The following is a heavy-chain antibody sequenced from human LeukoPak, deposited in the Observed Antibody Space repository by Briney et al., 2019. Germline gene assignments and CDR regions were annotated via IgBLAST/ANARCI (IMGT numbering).Heavy chain of an antibody. CDR1: GFTFSHYG. Sequence: GGSLRLSCAASGFTFSHYGMHWVRQAPGKGLEWVAHISFDAYNQLYADSVKGRFTISRDNSNNTLYLQMNNLTDADTAFYFCAKDWSGVWPTALNYWGRGSLVTVS. CDR2: ISFDAYNQ. D-gene: IGHD3-3*01. V-gene: IGHV3-30*18. J-gene: IGHJ4*02. CDR3: AKDWSGVWPTALNY.